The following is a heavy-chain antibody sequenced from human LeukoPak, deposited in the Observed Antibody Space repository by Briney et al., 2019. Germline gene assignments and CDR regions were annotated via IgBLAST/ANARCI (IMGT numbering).Heavy chain of an antibody. Sequence: QPGGSLRLSCAASGFTFSSYAMSWVRQAPGRGLEWVSAITSDGGSYYADSVKGRFTISRDNAKSTLYLQMNSLRAEDTAVYYCTRDYLDAFDIWGQGTMVTVSS. CDR1: GFTFSSYA. CDR3: TRDYLDAFDI. J-gene: IGHJ3*02. V-gene: IGHV3-23*01. CDR2: ITSDGGS.